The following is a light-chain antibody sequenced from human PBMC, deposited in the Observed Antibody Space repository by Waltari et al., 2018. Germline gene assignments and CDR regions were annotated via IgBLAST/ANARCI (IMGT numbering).Light chain of an antibody. CDR2: DVS. CDR1: SSAVGGYHY. CDR3: SSYTSSSTLG. V-gene: IGLV2-14*03. J-gene: IGLJ1*01. Sequence: QSALTQPASVSGSPGQSITISCTGTSSAVGGYHYVSWYQQHPGKAPKLMIYDVSNRPSGVSNRFSGSKSGNTASLTISGLQAEDEADYYCSSYTSSSTLGFGTGTKVTVL.